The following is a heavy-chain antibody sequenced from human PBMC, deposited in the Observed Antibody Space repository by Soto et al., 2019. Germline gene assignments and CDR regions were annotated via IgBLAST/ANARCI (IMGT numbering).Heavy chain of an antibody. J-gene: IGHJ6*02. Sequence: PGGSLRLSCAASGFTFDDYAMHWVRQAPGKGLEWVSGISWNSGSIGYADSVKGRFTISRDNAKNSLYLQMNSLRAEDTALYYCAKDRGGAHLFHYGMDVWGQGTTVTVSS. CDR2: ISWNSGSI. CDR1: GFTFDDYA. V-gene: IGHV3-9*01. CDR3: AKDRGGAHLFHYGMDV. D-gene: IGHD1-26*01.